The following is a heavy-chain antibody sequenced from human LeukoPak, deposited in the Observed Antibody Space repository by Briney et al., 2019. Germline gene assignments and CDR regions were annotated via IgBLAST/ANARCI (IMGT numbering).Heavy chain of an antibody. CDR2: INAGNGNT. Sequence: PLASVKVSCKASGYTFTSYAMHWVRQAPGQRLEWMGWINAGNGNTKYSQKFQGRVTITRDTSASTAYTELSSLRSEDTAVYYCARDRLPYYYYGMDVWGQGTTVTVSS. J-gene: IGHJ6*02. CDR1: GYTFTSYA. V-gene: IGHV1-3*01. CDR3: ARDRLPYYYYGMDV.